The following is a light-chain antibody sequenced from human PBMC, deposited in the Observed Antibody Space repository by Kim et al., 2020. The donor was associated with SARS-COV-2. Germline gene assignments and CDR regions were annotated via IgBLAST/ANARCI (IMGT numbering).Light chain of an antibody. CDR3: QSYDDNRWV. Sequence: GRTVFISCTRSSGSIASGFVQWFQQRPGSSPTTVIYEDHKRPSGVPDRFSGSVDTSSNSASLTISGLRAEDEADYYCQSYDDNRWVFGGGTQLTVL. CDR1: SGSIASGF. V-gene: IGLV6-57*01. J-gene: IGLJ3*02. CDR2: EDH.